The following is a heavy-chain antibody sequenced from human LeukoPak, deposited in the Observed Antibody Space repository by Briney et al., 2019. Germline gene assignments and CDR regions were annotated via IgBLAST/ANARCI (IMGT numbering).Heavy chain of an antibody. V-gene: IGHV4-39*01. J-gene: IGHJ4*02. CDR1: GGSLSSSSYY. CDR2: IYYSGST. D-gene: IGHD5-18*01. CDR3: ARLRYGRYFGY. Sequence: PSETLSLTCTVSGGSLSSSSYYWGWIRQPPGKGLEWIGSIYYSGSTYYNPSLKSRVTISVDTSKNQFSLKLSSVTAADTAVYYCARLRYGRYFGYWGQGTLVTVSS.